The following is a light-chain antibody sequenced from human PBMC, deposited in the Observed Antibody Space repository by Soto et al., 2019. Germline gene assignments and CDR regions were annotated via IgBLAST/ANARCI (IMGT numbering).Light chain of an antibody. J-gene: IGKJ1*01. Sequence: DIVMTQSPDSLAVSLGERATINCKSSQSVLHSSNNKNYLAWYQQKPGQPPKLLIYWASTRESGVPDRFSGSGSGTYFTLTISSLHAEDVAVYYCQQYYSSPWTFVQGTKVEIK. V-gene: IGKV4-1*01. CDR3: QQYYSSPWT. CDR2: WAS. CDR1: QSVLHSSNNKNY.